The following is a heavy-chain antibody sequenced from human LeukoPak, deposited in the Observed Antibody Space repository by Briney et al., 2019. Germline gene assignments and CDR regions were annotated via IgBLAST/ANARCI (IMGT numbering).Heavy chain of an antibody. V-gene: IGHV3-30*04. CDR1: GFTFSSYA. J-gene: IGHJ4*02. Sequence: GRSVRLSCAASGFTFSSYAMHWVRQAPGKGLEWVAVISYDGSNKYYADSVKGRFTISRDNSKNTLYLQMNSLRAEDTAVYYCARERRGSFDYWGQGTLVTVSS. D-gene: IGHD3-10*01. CDR2: ISYDGSNK. CDR3: ARERRGSFDY.